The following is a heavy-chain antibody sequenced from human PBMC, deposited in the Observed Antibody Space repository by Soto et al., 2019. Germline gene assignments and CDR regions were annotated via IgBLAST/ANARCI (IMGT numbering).Heavy chain of an antibody. CDR2: INAGNGNT. D-gene: IGHD2-15*01. V-gene: IGHV1-3*01. J-gene: IGHJ3*02. CDR3: ARGKYCSGGSCYVAFDI. CDR1: GYTFTSYA. Sequence: ASVKVSCKASGYTFTSYAMHWVRQAPGQRLEWMGWINAGNGNTKYSQKFQGRVTITRDTSASTAYMELSSLRSEDTAVYYCARGKYCSGGSCYVAFDIWGQGTMVT.